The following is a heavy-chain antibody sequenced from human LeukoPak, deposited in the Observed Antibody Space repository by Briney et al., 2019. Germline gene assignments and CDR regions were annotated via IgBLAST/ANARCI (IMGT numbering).Heavy chain of an antibody. D-gene: IGHD4-17*01. V-gene: IGHV3-30-3*01. CDR3: ARATTGTTGGY. J-gene: IGHJ4*02. CDR2: ISYDGSNK. Sequence: GGSLRLSCAASGFTFSSYAMHWVRQAPGKGLEWVAVISYDGSNKYYADSVKGRFTISRDNSKNTLYLQMNSLRAEDTAVYCCARATTGTTGGYWGQGTLVTVSS. CDR1: GFTFSSYA.